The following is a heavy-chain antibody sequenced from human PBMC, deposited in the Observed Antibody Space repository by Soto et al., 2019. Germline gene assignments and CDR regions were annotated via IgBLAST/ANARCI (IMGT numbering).Heavy chain of an antibody. J-gene: IGHJ4*02. D-gene: IGHD3-22*01. CDR1: GYTFTTYG. CDR2: ISPYNGNT. Sequence: GASVKVSCKASGYTFTTYGISWVRQAPGQGFEWMGWISPYNGNTNYAQKLQGRVTMTTDTSTSTAYMELRSLRSDDTAIYYCARVLYYDSSGFDYWGQGTLVTVSS. V-gene: IGHV1-18*04. CDR3: ARVLYYDSSGFDY.